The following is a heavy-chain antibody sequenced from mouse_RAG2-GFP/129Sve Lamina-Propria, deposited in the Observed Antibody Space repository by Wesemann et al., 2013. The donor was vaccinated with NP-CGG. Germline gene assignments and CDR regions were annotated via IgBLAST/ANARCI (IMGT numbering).Heavy chain of an antibody. J-gene: IGHJ3*01. CDR3: ARSTTVVAPVAY. CDR2: IHPNSGST. CDR1: GYTFTSYW. D-gene: IGHD1-1*01. V-gene: IGHV1-64*01. Sequence: QVQLQQPGAELVKPGASVKLSCKASGYTFTSYWMHWVKQRPGQGLEWIGMIHPNSGSTNYNEKFKSKATLTVDKSSSTAYMQLSSLTSEDSAVYYCARSTTVVAPVAYWGQGTLVTVSA.